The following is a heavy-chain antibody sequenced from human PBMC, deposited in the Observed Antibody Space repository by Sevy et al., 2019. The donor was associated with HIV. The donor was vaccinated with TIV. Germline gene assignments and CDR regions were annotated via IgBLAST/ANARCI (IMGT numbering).Heavy chain of an antibody. V-gene: IGHV1-18*01. CDR3: VRTMVATYLFDY. J-gene: IGHJ4*02. CDR2: ISAYNGNT. CDR1: GYTFTSYG. D-gene: IGHD5-12*01. Sequence: ASVKVSCKASGYTFTSYGISWVRQAPGQGLEWMGWISAYNGNTNYAQKLQGRVTMTTDTSTSTAYMELRSLRSDDTAVYYCVRTMVATYLFDYWGQGTLVTVSS.